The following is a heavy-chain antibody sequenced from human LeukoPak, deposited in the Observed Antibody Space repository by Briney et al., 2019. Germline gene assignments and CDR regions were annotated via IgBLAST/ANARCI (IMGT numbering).Heavy chain of an antibody. CDR2: ISSSSSYI. D-gene: IGHD6-13*01. V-gene: IGHV3-21*01. CDR1: GFTFSSYS. Sequence: GGSLRLSCAASGFTFSSYSMNWVRQAPGKGLEWVSSISSSSSYIYYAGSVKGRFTISRDNAKNSLYLQMNSLRAEDTAVYYCARDPSVYVAAAGNDYWGQGTLVTVSS. CDR3: ARDPSVYVAAAGNDY. J-gene: IGHJ4*02.